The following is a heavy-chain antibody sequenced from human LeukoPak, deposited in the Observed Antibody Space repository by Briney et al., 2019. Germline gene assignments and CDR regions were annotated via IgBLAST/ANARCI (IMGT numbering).Heavy chain of an antibody. CDR3: ARDGQTDSYYYYYGMDV. J-gene: IGHJ6*02. CDR1: GFTFSSYG. CDR2: IWYDGSNK. Sequence: PGRSLRLSCAASGFTFSSYGMHWVRQAPGKGLEWVAVIWYDGSNKYYADSVKGRFTISRDNSKNTLYLQMNSLRAEDTAVYYCARDGQTDSYYYYYGMDVWGQGTTVTVSS. D-gene: IGHD1-1*01. V-gene: IGHV3-33*01.